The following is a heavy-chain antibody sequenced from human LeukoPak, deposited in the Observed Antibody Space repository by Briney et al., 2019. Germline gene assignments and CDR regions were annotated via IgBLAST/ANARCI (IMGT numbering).Heavy chain of an antibody. Sequence: SQTLSLTCTVSGGSISSGDYYWSWIRQPPGKGLEWIGYIYYSGSTYYNPSLKSRVTISVDTSKNQFSLKLSSVTAADTAVYYCARGSIMPTGDDAFDIWGQGTMVTVSS. CDR2: IYYSGST. CDR3: ARGSIMPTGDDAFDI. D-gene: IGHD7-27*01. J-gene: IGHJ3*02. V-gene: IGHV4-30-4*01. CDR1: GGSISSGDYY.